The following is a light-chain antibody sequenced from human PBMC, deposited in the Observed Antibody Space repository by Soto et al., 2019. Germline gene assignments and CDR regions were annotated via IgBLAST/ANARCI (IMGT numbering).Light chain of an antibody. Sequence: QSALTQPASVSGSPGQSITISCNGTSSDIGDYNYVSWYQHHPGKAPKLMIYDVSNRPSGISNRFFGSKSGNTASLTISGLQAEDEANYYCSSYAGTSNVFGTGTKVTVL. CDR1: SSDIGDYNY. CDR3: SSYAGTSNV. CDR2: DVS. V-gene: IGLV2-14*01. J-gene: IGLJ1*01.